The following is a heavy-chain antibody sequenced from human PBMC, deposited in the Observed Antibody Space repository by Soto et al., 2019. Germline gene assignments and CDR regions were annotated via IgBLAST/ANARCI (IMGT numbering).Heavy chain of an antibody. CDR2: IYPGDSDT. Sequence: PGESLKISCKGSGYSFTSYWIGWVRQMPGKGLEWMGIIYPGDSDTRYSPSFQGQVTISADKSISTAYLQWSSLKASDTAMYYCARLRGYRTSMGYCYYGMDVWGQGTTVTVSS. J-gene: IGHJ6*02. CDR1: GYSFTSYW. V-gene: IGHV5-51*01. D-gene: IGHD5-18*01. CDR3: ARLRGYRTSMGYCYYGMDV.